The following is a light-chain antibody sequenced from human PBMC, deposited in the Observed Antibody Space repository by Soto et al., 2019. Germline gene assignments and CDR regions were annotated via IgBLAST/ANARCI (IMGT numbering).Light chain of an antibody. J-gene: IGLJ2*01. Sequence: QSALTQPASVSGSPGQSITISCTGTSSDVGGYNYVSWYQQHPGKAPKLMIYDVSTRPSGVSNRFSGSKSGNTASLTISGLQAEDDADYYCSSYTSSSPLVVFGGGTKLTVL. CDR3: SSYTSSSPLVV. V-gene: IGLV2-14*01. CDR1: SSDVGGYNY. CDR2: DVS.